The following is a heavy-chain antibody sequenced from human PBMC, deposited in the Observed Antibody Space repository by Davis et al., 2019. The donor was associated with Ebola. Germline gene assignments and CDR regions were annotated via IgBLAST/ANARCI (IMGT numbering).Heavy chain of an antibody. J-gene: IGHJ5*02. D-gene: IGHD6-6*01. CDR1: GGSFSGYY. V-gene: IGHV4-34*01. CDR3: ARDVVSSSSAFVDWFDP. Sequence: SETLSLTCAVYGGSFSGYYWSWIRQLPGKGLEWIGEINHSGSTNYNPSLKSRVTISVDTSKNQFSLKLSSVTAADTAVYYCARDVVSSSSAFVDWFDPWGQGTLVTVSS. CDR2: INHSGST.